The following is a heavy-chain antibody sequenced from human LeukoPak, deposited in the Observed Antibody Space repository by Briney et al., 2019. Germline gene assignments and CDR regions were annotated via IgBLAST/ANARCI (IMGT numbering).Heavy chain of an antibody. CDR1: GGSISSYY. Sequence: SETLSLTCTVSGGSISSYYWSWIRQPPGKGLEWIGYIYYSGSTNYNPSLKSRVTISVDTSKNQFSLKLSFVTAADTAVYYCARGSYYYDSSGSALYYFDYWGQGTLVTVSS. CDR2: IYYSGST. D-gene: IGHD3-22*01. J-gene: IGHJ4*02. CDR3: ARGSYYYDSSGSALYYFDY. V-gene: IGHV4-59*01.